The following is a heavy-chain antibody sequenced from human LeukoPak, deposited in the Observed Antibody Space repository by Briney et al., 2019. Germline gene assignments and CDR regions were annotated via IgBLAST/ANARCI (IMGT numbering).Heavy chain of an antibody. CDR3: ARGPDYYDSSGYYYVLDY. CDR1: GFTFSSYA. J-gene: IGHJ4*02. CDR2: ISGSGGST. V-gene: IGHV3-23*01. D-gene: IGHD3-22*01. Sequence: GGSLRLSCAASGFTFSSYAMSWVRQAPGKGLEWVSAISGSGGSTYYADSVKGRFTISRDNSKNTLYLQMNSLRAEDTAVYYCARGPDYYDSSGYYYVLDYWGQGTLVTVSS.